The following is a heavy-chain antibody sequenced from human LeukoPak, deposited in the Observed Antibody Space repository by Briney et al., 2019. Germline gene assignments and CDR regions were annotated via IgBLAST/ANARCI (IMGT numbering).Heavy chain of an antibody. CDR1: GFTFSHYW. CDR2: IKQDGSEK. D-gene: IGHD5-18*01. CDR3: ARAGYTYTTLYY. Sequence: GGSLRLSCAASGFTFSHYWMTWLRQAPGKGLEWVANIKQDGSEKYYADSVKGRFTISRDNAKNSLYLQMNSLRVDDTALYYCARAGYTYTTLYYWGQGTLVTVSS. V-gene: IGHV3-7*01. J-gene: IGHJ4*02.